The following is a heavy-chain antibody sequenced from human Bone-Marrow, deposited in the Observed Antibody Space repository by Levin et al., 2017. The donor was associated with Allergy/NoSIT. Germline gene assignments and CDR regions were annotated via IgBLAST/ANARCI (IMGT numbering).Heavy chain of an antibody. CDR3: ARGYNDLLTGWTDAFDV. D-gene: IGHD3-9*01. J-gene: IGHJ3*01. CDR1: GFTFGSYA. CDR2: ISYVGSNK. Sequence: PGGSLRLSCAASGFTFGSYALHWVRQAPGKGLEWVAVISYVGSNKYYGDSVKGRFTISRDNSKNTVFLQMNSLRTEDTAVYFCARGYNDLLTGWTDAFDVWGQGTVVTVSS. V-gene: IGHV3-30*04.